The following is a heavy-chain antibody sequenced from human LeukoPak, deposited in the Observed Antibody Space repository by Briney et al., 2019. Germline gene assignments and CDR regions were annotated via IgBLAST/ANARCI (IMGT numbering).Heavy chain of an antibody. CDR3: ASHIVGAAFDY. V-gene: IGHV1-18*01. CDR1: GYTLTSYG. D-gene: IGHD1-26*01. CDR2: ISAYNGNT. Sequence: ASVKVSCKASGYTLTSYGISWVRQAPGQGLEWMGWISAYNGNTNYAQKLQGRVTMTTDTSTGTAYMELRSLRSDDTAVYYCASHIVGAAFDYWGQGTLVTVSS. J-gene: IGHJ4*02.